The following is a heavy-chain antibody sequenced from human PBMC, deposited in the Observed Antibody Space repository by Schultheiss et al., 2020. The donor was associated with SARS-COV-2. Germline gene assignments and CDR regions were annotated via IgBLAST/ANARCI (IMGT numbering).Heavy chain of an antibody. CDR3: ARGEYSSPWDWFDP. CDR1: GFTFSSYA. V-gene: IGHV3-23*01. CDR2: ISGSGGST. D-gene: IGHD6-6*01. Sequence: GESLKISCAASGFTFSSYAMSWVRQAPGKGLEWVSAISGSGGSTYYADSVKGRFTISRDNSKNTLYLQMNSLRAEDTAVYYCARGEYSSPWDWFDPWGQGTLVTVSS. J-gene: IGHJ5*02.